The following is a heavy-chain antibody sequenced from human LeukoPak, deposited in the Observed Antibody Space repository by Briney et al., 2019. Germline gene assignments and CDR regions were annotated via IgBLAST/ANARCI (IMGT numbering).Heavy chain of an antibody. J-gene: IGHJ4*02. Sequence: GRSLRLSCAASGFTFSSYGMHWVRQAPGKGLEWVAVISYDGSNKYYADSVKGRFTISRDNSKNTVYLQMNSLRAEDTAVYYCAKPELSGGYCDYWGQGTLVTVSS. CDR1: GFTFSSYG. CDR2: ISYDGSNK. V-gene: IGHV3-30*18. CDR3: AKPELSGGYCDY. D-gene: IGHD1-14*01.